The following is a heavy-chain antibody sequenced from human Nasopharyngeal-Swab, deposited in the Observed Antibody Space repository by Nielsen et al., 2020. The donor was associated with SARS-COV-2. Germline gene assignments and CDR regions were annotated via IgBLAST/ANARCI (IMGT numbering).Heavy chain of an antibody. CDR3: ARGGDGYRMDY. CDR2: LHSDGSGT. V-gene: IGHV3-74*01. J-gene: IGHJ4*02. Sequence: GESLKISCAASGFTISRYWMRWVRHAPGKGLVWVSRLHSDGSGTTYADSVRGRFTISRDNAKNTLYLQMNSLRAEETAVYYCARGGDGYRMDYWGQGTLVTVSS. D-gene: IGHD5-24*01. CDR1: GFTISRYW.